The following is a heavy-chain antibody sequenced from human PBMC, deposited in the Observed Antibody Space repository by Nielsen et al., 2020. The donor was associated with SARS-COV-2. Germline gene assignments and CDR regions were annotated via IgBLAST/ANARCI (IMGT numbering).Heavy chain of an antibody. J-gene: IGHJ6*02. D-gene: IGHD4-17*01. V-gene: IGHV1-18*01. CDR3: AKRSTRKSTVTTNYYYDMDV. Sequence: WVRQAPGQGLEWMGWISGYNGNTNYVQKFQGRVTITADESTSTAYMELSSLRSEDTAVYYCAKRSTRKSTVTTNYYYDMDVWGQGTTVTVSS. CDR2: ISGYNGNT.